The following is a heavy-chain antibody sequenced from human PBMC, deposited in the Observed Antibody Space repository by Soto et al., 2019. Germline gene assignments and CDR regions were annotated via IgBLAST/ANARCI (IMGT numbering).Heavy chain of an antibody. CDR2: ISSSSSYI. CDR3: ATTTLIEVAGKRGFDY. D-gene: IGHD6-19*01. V-gene: IGHV3-21*01. Sequence: EVQLVESGGGLVKPGGSLRLSCAASGFTFSSYSMNWVRQAPGKGLEWVSSISSSSSYIYYADSVKGRFTISRDNAKNSLYLQMNSLRAEDTAVYYCATTTLIEVAGKRGFDYWGQGTLVTVSS. CDR1: GFTFSSYS. J-gene: IGHJ4*02.